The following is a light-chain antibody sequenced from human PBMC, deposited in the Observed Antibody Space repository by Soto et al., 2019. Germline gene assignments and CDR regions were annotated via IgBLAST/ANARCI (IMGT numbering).Light chain of an antibody. J-gene: IGKJ4*01. CDR3: QQYDSSPLT. CDR2: GAS. V-gene: IGKV3-20*01. CDR1: QSASSSY. Sequence: EIVLTQSPGTLSLSPGERATLSCRASQSASSSYLAWYQQKPGQAPRLLIYGASSRATGIPDRFSGSGSGTDFTLTINRLEPEDFAVYYCQQYDSSPLTFGGGTKVEIK.